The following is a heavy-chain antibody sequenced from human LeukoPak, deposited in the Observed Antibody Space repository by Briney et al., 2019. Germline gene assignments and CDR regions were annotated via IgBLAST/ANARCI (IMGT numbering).Heavy chain of an antibody. J-gene: IGHJ4*02. CDR1: GGSMSPCH. D-gene: IGHD6-19*01. Sequence: PSETLSLTCTVSGGSMSPCHWGWIRQPPGKGLEWTGYIYYSGSTNYNPSLNSRVTISVDTSENQFSLRLSSVTAADTAIYYCARAVSGRFDYWGQGTLVTVSS. CDR3: ARAVSGRFDY. V-gene: IGHV4-59*08. CDR2: IYYSGST.